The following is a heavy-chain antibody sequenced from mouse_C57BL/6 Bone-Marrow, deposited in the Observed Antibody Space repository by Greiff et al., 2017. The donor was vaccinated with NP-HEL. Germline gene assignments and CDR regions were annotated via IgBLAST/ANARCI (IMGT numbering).Heavy chain of an antibody. CDR2: IDPEDGDT. D-gene: IGHD1-1*01. V-gene: IGHV14-1*01. CDR3: TTYGLPYYFDY. CDR1: GFNIKDYY. J-gene: IGHJ2*01. Sequence: EVQLQQSGAELVRPGAAVKLSCTASGFNIKDYYMHWVKQRPEQGLEWIGRIDPEDGDTEYAPKFQGKATMTADTSSNTAYLQLSSLTSEDTAVYYCTTYGLPYYFDYWGQGTTLTVSS.